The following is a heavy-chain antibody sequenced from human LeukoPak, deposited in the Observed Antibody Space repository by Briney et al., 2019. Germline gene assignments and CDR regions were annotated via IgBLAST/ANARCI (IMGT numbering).Heavy chain of an antibody. CDR2: INPSGGSA. D-gene: IGHD4-17*01. CDR3: ARDSLYGVVDY. Sequence: ASVKVSCKTSGYTFTSYYIHWVRQAPGQGLEWMGIINPSGGSASYAQKFQGRVTMTRDTSTSTVYMYLSSLRSEDTAVYYCARDSLYGVVDYWGQGTLVTVSS. V-gene: IGHV1-46*01. J-gene: IGHJ4*02. CDR1: GYTFTSYY.